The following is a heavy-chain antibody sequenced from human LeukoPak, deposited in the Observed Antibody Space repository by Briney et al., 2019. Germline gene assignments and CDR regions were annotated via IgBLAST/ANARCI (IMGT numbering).Heavy chain of an antibody. CDR3: ASTIFAPNYYYYYMDV. CDR2: IIPIFGTA. Sequence: GASVKVSFKASGGTFSSYAISWVRQAPGQGLEWMGGIIPIFGTANYAQKFQGRVTITTDESTSTAYMELSSLRSEDTAVYYCASTIFAPNYYYYYMDVWGKGTTVTVSS. D-gene: IGHD3-3*01. CDR1: GGTFSSYA. J-gene: IGHJ6*03. V-gene: IGHV1-69*05.